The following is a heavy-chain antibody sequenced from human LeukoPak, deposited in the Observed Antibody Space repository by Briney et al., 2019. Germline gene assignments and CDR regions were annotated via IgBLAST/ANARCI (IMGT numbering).Heavy chain of an antibody. Sequence: ASVKVSCKASGYTLTGHYMHWVRQAPGQGLEWMGWTNPNSGGTDYAKKFQGRVTMTRDTSISTAYMELSRLRSDDTAVYYCARRGIAAAGTMFDYWGQGTLVTVSS. CDR3: ARRGIAAAGTMFDY. J-gene: IGHJ4*02. V-gene: IGHV1-2*02. D-gene: IGHD6-13*01. CDR2: TNPNSGGT. CDR1: GYTLTGHY.